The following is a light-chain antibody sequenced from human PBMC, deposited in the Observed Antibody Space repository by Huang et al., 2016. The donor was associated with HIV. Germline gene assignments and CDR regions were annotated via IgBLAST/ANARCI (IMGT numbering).Light chain of an antibody. CDR3: QQYNNWPRT. V-gene: IGKV3-15*01. Sequence: EIVMTQSPATLSVSQGERATHSCRASQRFSSNLDWYQQKPGQAPRLLIYGASTRATGIPASFSGSGSGTEFTLTISSLQSEDFAVYYCQQYNNWPRTFGQGTKVEIK. CDR2: GAS. J-gene: IGKJ1*01. CDR1: QRFSSN.